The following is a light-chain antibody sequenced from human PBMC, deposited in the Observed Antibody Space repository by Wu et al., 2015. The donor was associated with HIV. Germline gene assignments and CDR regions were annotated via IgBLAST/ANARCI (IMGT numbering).Light chain of an antibody. CDR1: QSVGSF. CDR2: DAS. J-gene: IGKJ5*01. Sequence: EIVLEQSPGTLSLAVGDRVVFSCRASQSVGSFLTWYQQKPGQAPRLLIYDASNRATGIPARFSGSGSGTDFTLTISSLESEDFAVYYCQQGSNWPLTFGLGTRL. CDR3: QQGSNWPLT. V-gene: IGKV3-11*01.